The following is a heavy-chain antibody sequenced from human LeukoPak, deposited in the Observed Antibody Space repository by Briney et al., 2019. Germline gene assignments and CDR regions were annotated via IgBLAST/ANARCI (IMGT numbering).Heavy chain of an antibody. Sequence: PSETLYLTCTVSGGSISSRGYYWGWIRQPPGKGLEGIGAVYYTGSTYYNQSLKSRVTISEETSRNQFSLKLNSVTAADTAVYYCARGSGTYYYDSGGYLNWFDPWGQGIPVTVSS. D-gene: IGHD3-22*01. V-gene: IGHV4-39*01. J-gene: IGHJ5*02. CDR1: GGSISSRGYY. CDR2: VYYTGST. CDR3: ARGSGTYYYDSGGYLNWFDP.